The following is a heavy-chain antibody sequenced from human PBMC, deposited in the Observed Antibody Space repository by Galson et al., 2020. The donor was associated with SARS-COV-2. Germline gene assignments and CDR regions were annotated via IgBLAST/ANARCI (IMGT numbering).Heavy chain of an antibody. D-gene: IGHD3-22*01. CDR2: IWHDGSKK. V-gene: IGHV3-33*01. J-gene: IGHJ6*02. Sequence: GGSLRLSCAASGFIFSSYGVHWVRQAPGKGLEWLAAIWHDGSKKWYADSVKGRFFISRDNSKKTVSLQMNSLGAEDTATYYCARDRVNYDISGGSYDQYYGVDVWGQGTMVTVSS. CDR1: GFIFSSYG. CDR3: ARDRVNYDISGGSYDQYYGVDV.